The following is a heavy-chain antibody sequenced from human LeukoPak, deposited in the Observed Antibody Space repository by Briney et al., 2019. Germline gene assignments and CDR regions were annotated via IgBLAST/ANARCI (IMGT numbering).Heavy chain of an antibody. CDR3: ARQGAGVPFDY. CDR1: GGSIRSYY. D-gene: IGHD3-10*01. Sequence: AETLSLTCTVSGGSIRSYYRSWIRQPPGKGLEWIGYIYYSGSTNYNPSLMSRVTISVDTSKNQFSLKLSAVAAADTAVYYCARQGAGVPFDYWGRGTLVTVSS. V-gene: IGHV4-59*08. CDR2: IYYSGST. J-gene: IGHJ4*02.